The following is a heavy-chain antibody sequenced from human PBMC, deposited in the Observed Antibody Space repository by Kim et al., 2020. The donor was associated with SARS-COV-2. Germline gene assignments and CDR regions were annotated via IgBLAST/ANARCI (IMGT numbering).Heavy chain of an antibody. V-gene: IGHV4-4*07. D-gene: IGHD3-10*01. Sequence: PPLKSRVTTSIDTSKNQFSLRLTSVPAADTAVYYCARGAYGSGSLGWFDPWGQGTLVTVSS. J-gene: IGHJ5*02. CDR3: ARGAYGSGSLGWFDP.